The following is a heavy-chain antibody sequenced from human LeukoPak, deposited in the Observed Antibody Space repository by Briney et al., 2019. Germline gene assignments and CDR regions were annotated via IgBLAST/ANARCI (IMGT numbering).Heavy chain of an antibody. V-gene: IGHV4-59*01. CDR1: GGSISSYY. CDR3: ARARREVLRFLEWPFDAFGI. CDR2: IYYSGST. Sequence: SETLSLTCTVSGGSISSYYWSWIRQPPGKGLEWIGYIYYSGSTNYNPSLKSRVTISVDTSKNQFSLKLSSVTAADTAVYYCARARREVLRFLEWPFDAFGIWGQGTMVTVSS. J-gene: IGHJ3*02. D-gene: IGHD3-3*01.